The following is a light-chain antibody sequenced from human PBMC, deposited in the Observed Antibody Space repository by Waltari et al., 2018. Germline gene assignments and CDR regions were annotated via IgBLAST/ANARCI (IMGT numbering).Light chain of an antibody. CDR2: AAS. V-gene: IGKV1-39*01. J-gene: IGKJ3*01. Sequence: DIQMTQSPSSLSASVGDRVTITCRASQSISSYLNWYQQKPGNAPKLLIYAASSLQSGVPSRFSGSGSGTDFTLTISSLQPEDVGTYYCQQSYSTPRFTFGPGTKVEIK. CDR3: QQSYSTPRFT. CDR1: QSISSY.